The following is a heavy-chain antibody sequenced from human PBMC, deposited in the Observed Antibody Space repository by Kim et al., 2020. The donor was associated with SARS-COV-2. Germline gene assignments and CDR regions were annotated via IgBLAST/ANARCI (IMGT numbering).Heavy chain of an antibody. Sequence: ASVKVSCKASGYTFTGYYMHWVRQAPGQGLEWMGWINPNSGGTNYAQKFQGRVTMTRDTSISTAYMELSRLRSDDTAVYYCARRPHWGSCFDYWGQGTLVTVSS. J-gene: IGHJ4*02. V-gene: IGHV1-2*02. D-gene: IGHD7-27*01. CDR2: INPNSGGT. CDR3: ARRPHWGSCFDY. CDR1: GYTFTGYY.